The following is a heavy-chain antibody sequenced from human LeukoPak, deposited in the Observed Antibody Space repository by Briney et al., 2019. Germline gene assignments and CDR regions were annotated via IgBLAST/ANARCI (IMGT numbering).Heavy chain of an antibody. CDR1: GGSFSGYY. CDR2: INHSGST. Sequence: SETLSLTCAVYGGSFSGYYWSWIRQPPGKGLEWIGEINHSGSTNYNPSLKSRVTISVDTSKNQFSLKLSSVTAADTAVYYCAREPSTVTTKPYGMDVWGKGTTVTVSS. V-gene: IGHV4-34*01. J-gene: IGHJ6*04. D-gene: IGHD4-11*01. CDR3: AREPSTVTTKPYGMDV.